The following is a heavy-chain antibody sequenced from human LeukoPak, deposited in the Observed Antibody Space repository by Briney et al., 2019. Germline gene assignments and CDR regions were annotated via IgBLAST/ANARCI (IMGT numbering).Heavy chain of an antibody. CDR2: ISYDGSNK. D-gene: IGHD6-6*01. Sequence: GGSLRLSCAASGFSFSSYAMQWVRQAPGKGLEWVAVISYDGSNKYYADSVKGRFTISRDDSKTTLYLQMNSLRAEDTAVYYCARGSSSSHYYYGMDVWGQGTTVTVSS. CDR1: GFSFSSYA. V-gene: IGHV3-30-3*01. CDR3: ARGSSSSHYYYGMDV. J-gene: IGHJ6*02.